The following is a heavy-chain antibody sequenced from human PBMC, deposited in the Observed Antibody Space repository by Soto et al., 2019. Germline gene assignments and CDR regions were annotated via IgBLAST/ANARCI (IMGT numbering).Heavy chain of an antibody. CDR1: WGNSVNFW. V-gene: IGHV3-74*01. CDR3: ARRGEVEGTVVAMDV. J-gene: IGHJ6*02. CDR2: IKNDATSP. Sequence: AAFWGNSVNFWSRGVIKTKSKGLVWVSRIKNDATSPAYADSVTGRFTISGDNAKSTLYLQMNSLRADDTAVYYCARRGEVEGTVVAMDVWGQGTTVTVSS. D-gene: IGHD3-10*01.